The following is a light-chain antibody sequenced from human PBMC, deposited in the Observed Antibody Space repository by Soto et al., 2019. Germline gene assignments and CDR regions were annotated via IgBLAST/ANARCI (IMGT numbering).Light chain of an antibody. CDR3: QQYIDWPPGT. J-gene: IGKJ1*01. V-gene: IGKV3-11*01. CDR1: QSVSDY. CDR2: DAS. Sequence: EIVLTQSPDTLSLSPGERATLSCRASQSVSDYLAWYQQKPGQAPRLLIYDASNRATGIPDRFSGSGSGTDFSLTISSLEPEDFAVYYCQQYIDWPPGTFGQGTAVEIK.